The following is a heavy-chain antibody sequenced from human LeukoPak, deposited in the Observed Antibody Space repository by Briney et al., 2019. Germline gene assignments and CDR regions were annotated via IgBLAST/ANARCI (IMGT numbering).Heavy chain of an antibody. V-gene: IGHV4-39*01. CDR1: SGSISGSSYF. D-gene: IGHD7-27*01. CDR2: IYYSGST. Sequence: SETLSLTCTVSSGSISGSSYFWGWIRQPPGKGLEWIGYIYYSGSTYYNPSLKSRVTISVDTSKNQFSLKLSSVTAADTAVYYCARQLNWAFDYWGLGTLVTVSS. CDR3: ARQLNWAFDY. J-gene: IGHJ4*02.